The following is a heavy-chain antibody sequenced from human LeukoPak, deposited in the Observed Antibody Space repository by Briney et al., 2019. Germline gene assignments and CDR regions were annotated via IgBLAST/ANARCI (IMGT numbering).Heavy chain of an antibody. CDR3: ARTTEGGYTYDYFYYYYMDV. CDR2: INHTGST. CDR1: GGSFSTYY. Sequence: SETLSLTCAIYGGSFSTYYWSWIRQPPGKGLEWIGDINHTGSTTYNPSLKSRVTMSVDTSKNQFSLKLSSVTAADTAVYYCARTTEGGYTYDYFYYYYMDVWGKGTTVTISS. J-gene: IGHJ6*03. D-gene: IGHD5-18*01. V-gene: IGHV4-34*01.